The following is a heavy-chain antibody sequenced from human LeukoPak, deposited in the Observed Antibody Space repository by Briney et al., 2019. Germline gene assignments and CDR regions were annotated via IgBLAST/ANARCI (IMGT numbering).Heavy chain of an antibody. CDR2: IYSGGST. D-gene: IGHD2-21*02. J-gene: IGHJ3*02. Sequence: PGGSLRLSCAASGFTVSSNYMSWVRQAPGKGLEWVSVIYSGGSTYYADSVKGRFTISRDNSKNTLYLQMNSLRAEDTAVYYCARLQYGDLYAFDIWGQGTMVTVSS. CDR3: ARLQYGDLYAFDI. V-gene: IGHV3-53*01. CDR1: GFTVSSNY.